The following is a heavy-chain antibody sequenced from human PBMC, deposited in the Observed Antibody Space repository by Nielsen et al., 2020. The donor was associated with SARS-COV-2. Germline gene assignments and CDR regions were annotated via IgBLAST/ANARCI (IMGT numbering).Heavy chain of an antibody. J-gene: IGHJ3*02. CDR1: GGSISSGGYS. V-gene: IGHV4-30-2*01. Sequence: SETLSLTCAVSGGSISSGGYSWSWIRQPPREGLEWIGYIYHSGRTYYNPSLKSRVTISVDRSKNQFSLKLSSVTAADTAVYYCARGGRITFGGADDAFDIWGQGTRVTVSS. D-gene: IGHD3-16*01. CDR3: ARGGRITFGGADDAFDI. CDR2: IYHSGRT.